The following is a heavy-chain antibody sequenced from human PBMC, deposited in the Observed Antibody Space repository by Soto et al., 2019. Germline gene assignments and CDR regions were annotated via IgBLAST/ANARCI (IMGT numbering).Heavy chain of an antibody. Sequence: GASVKVSCKASGYTFGYYGIGWVRQAPGQGLEWMGWISAYNGNTHYAQNLQGRVTLTTDTSTSTAYMELRSLRSDDTAVYYCARGGQECTNTGCFYIYDGMDVWGQGTTVTVSS. CDR3: ARGGQECTNTGCFYIYDGMDV. J-gene: IGHJ6*02. D-gene: IGHD2-8*01. V-gene: IGHV1-18*01. CDR1: GYTFGYYG. CDR2: ISAYNGNT.